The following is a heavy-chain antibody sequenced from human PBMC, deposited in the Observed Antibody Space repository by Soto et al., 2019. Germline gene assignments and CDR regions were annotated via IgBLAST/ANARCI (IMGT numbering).Heavy chain of an antibody. D-gene: IGHD1-1*01. CDR3: ARGPAAERHNYYYYGLDV. V-gene: IGHV1-46*01. CDR1: GYTFSNYY. J-gene: IGHJ6*02. Sequence: ASVKVSSKASGYTFSNYYLHWVRQAPGQGPEWMGIINPSGGTTNYAQTFEGRVTMTRDTSTSTVYMELSSLRSDETALYYSARGPAAERHNYYYYGLDVWGQGTTVTVSS. CDR2: INPSGGTT.